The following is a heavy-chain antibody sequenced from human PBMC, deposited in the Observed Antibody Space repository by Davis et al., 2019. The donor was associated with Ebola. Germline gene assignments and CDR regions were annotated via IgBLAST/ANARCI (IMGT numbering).Heavy chain of an antibody. CDR3: ARVRVYSSSSYWFDP. V-gene: IGHV1-3*01. CDR2: INAGNGDT. J-gene: IGHJ5*02. Sequence: AASVKVSCKASGYIFTSYAMHWVRQAPGQRLEWMGWINAGNGDTKYSQKFRDRVTITRDTSASTSYMELSSLRSEDTAVYYCARVRVYSSSSYWFDPWGQGTLVTVSS. CDR1: GYIFTSYA. D-gene: IGHD6-6*01.